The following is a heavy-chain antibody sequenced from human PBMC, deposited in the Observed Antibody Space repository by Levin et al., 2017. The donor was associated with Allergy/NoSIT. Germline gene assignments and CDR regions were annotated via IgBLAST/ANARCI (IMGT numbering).Heavy chain of an antibody. CDR1: GGPINNFY. CDR2: IDDSGNT. J-gene: IGHJ6*02. D-gene: IGHD3-10*01. V-gene: IGHV4-59*01. CDR3: ARDSGPYRLTYGLDV. Sequence: SQTLSLPCTVSGGPINNFYWGWIRQFPGKGLEWIGNIDDSGNTNYNPSLKSRVSISLDTPNSQFSLRLTSVTAADTAVYYCARDSGPYRLTYGLDVWGQGTTVTVSS.